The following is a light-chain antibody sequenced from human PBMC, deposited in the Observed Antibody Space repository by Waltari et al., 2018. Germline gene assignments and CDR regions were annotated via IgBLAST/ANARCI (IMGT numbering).Light chain of an antibody. Sequence: DIQMTQSPSTLSASVGDRVTITCRASQSFSSRLAWYQQKPGKAPKLLIYMAPSLESGVPSRFSGSGSGTEFTLTISSLQPDDFATYYCQQYNSYPLTFGQGTKLEIK. V-gene: IGKV1-5*03. J-gene: IGKJ2*01. CDR1: QSFSSR. CDR2: MAP. CDR3: QQYNSYPLT.